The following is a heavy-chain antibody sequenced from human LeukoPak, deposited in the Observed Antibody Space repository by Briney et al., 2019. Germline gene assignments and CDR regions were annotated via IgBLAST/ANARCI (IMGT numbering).Heavy chain of an antibody. Sequence: GGSLRLSCAASGFTFSSYWMSWVRQAPGKGLEWVAHIKQDGSEKYYVDSVKGRFTISRDNAKNSLYLQMNSLRAEDTAVYYCAREPQFNYYYYMDVWGKGTTVTVS. D-gene: IGHD5-24*01. J-gene: IGHJ6*03. CDR1: GFTFSSYW. V-gene: IGHV3-7*01. CDR2: IKQDGSEK. CDR3: AREPQFNYYYYMDV.